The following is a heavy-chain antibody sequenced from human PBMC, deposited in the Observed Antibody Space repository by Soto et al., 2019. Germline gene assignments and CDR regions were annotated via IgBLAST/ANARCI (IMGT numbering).Heavy chain of an antibody. D-gene: IGHD2-15*01. J-gene: IGHJ6*02. CDR3: ARGIVVVVAATRGYYYGMDV. Sequence: QVQLQESGPGLVKPSETLSLTCTVSGGSVSSGSYYWSWIRQPPGKGLEWIGYIYYSGSTNYNPSLRSRVTLSVDTSKNQFSLKLSSVTAADTAVYYCARGIVVVVAATRGYYYGMDVWGQGTTVTVSS. CDR1: GGSVSSGSYY. CDR2: IYYSGST. V-gene: IGHV4-61*01.